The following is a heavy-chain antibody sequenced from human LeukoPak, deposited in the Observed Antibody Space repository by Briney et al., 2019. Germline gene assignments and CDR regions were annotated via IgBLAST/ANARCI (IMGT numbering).Heavy chain of an antibody. CDR2: ISGSGGST. Sequence: SGGSLRLSCAASGFTFNNYAMGWVRQAPGKGLEWVSAISGSGGSTYYADSVKGRFTISRDNSKNTLYLQMNSLRAEDTAVYYCAKDLRVGSSVTQHWGQGTLVTVSS. D-gene: IGHD6-19*01. V-gene: IGHV3-23*01. J-gene: IGHJ1*01. CDR1: GFTFNNYA. CDR3: AKDLRVGSSVTQH.